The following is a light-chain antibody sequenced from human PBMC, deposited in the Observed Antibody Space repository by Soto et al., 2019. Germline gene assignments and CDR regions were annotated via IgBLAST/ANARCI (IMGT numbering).Light chain of an antibody. CDR2: AAS. V-gene: IGKV1-9*01. CDR3: QQLDSYPIG. J-gene: IGKJ3*01. Sequence: DIQLTQSPSFLSASLGDTVTITCRASQGISSYLAWYQQKPGKAPELLIYAASTLQSGVPSRFSGSGSGTYFTIIISRQPAEYVTNYYHQQLDSYPIGFGHGTRVDIK. CDR1: QGISSY.